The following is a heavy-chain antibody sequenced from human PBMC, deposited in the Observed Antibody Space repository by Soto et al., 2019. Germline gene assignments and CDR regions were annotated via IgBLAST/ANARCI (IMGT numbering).Heavy chain of an antibody. CDR2: IIPIFGTA. Sequence: QVQLVQSGAEVKKPGSSVKVSCKASGGTFSSYAISWVRQAPGQGLEWMGGIIPIFGTANYAQKFQGRVTITADESTSTAYMELGGLGFEDTAVYYCAAPPPGYCSSTSCDASEYYFDYWGQGTLVTVSS. CDR1: GGTFSSYA. D-gene: IGHD2-2*01. J-gene: IGHJ4*02. CDR3: AAPPPGYCSSTSCDASEYYFDY. V-gene: IGHV1-69*01.